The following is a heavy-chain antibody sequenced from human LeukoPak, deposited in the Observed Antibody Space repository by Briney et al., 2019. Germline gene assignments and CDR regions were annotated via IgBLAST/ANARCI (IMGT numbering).Heavy chain of an antibody. Sequence: GGSLRLSCTASGFTFGDYAMSWFRQAPGKGVEWVGFIRGKAYGGTTEYAASVKGRFTISRDDSKSIAYLQMNSLKTEDTAVYYCTRGRSSSWYVDYWGQGTLVTVSS. D-gene: IGHD6-13*01. J-gene: IGHJ4*02. CDR1: GFTFGDYA. CDR3: TRGRSSSWYVDY. CDR2: IRGKAYGGTT. V-gene: IGHV3-49*03.